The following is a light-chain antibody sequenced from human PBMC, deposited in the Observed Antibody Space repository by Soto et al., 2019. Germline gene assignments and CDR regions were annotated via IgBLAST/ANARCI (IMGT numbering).Light chain of an antibody. CDR3: CSFAGSYTFWV. CDR2: DVS. V-gene: IGLV2-11*01. J-gene: IGLJ3*02. CDR1: SSDVGDYNY. Sequence: QSALTQPRSVSGSPGQSVTISCTGTSSDVGDYNYVSWYQQYPGKAPKLVIYDVSKRPSGVPDRFSGSKSGNTASLTISGLWAEDEADYYCCSFAGSYTFWVFGGGTKVTVL.